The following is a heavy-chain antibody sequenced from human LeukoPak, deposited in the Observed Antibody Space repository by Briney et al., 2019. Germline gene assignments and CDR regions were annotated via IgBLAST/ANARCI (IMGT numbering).Heavy chain of an antibody. J-gene: IGHJ5*02. D-gene: IGHD3-16*02. CDR1: GFTFSTYN. CDR3: ARDRYPNWFDP. V-gene: IGHV3-21*01. Sequence: GGSLRLSCTASGFTFSTYNMSWVRQAPGKGLEWVSSISSSSSYIYYADSVKGRFTISRDNAKNSLYLQMNSLRAEDTAVYYCARDRYPNWFDPWGQGTLVTVSS. CDR2: ISSSSSYI.